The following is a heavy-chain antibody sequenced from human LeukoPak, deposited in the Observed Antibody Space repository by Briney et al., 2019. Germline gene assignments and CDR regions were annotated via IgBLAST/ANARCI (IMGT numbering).Heavy chain of an antibody. CDR1: GFTFSTYW. J-gene: IGHJ4*02. CDR3: AKVQSYCSSTSCYIGY. D-gene: IGHD2-2*02. Sequence: GGSLRLSCAASGFTFSTYWMSWVCQAPGKGLEWVANIKQDGSEKYYVDSVKGRFTISRDNAKNSLYLQMNSLRAEDTAVYYCAKVQSYCSSTSCYIGYWGQGTLVTVSS. V-gene: IGHV3-7*01. CDR2: IKQDGSEK.